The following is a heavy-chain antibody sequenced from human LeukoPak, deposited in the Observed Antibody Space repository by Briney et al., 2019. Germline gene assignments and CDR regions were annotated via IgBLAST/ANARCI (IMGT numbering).Heavy chain of an antibody. CDR2: INPNSGGT. J-gene: IGHJ5*02. V-gene: IGHV1-2*02. CDR3: ARGIDYGDYVGWFDP. CDR1: GYTFTGYY. D-gene: IGHD4-17*01. Sequence: ASVKVSCKASGYTFTGYYTHWVRQAPGQGLEWMGWINPNSGGTNYAQKFQGRVTMTRDTSISTAYMELSRLRSDDTAVYYCARGIDYGDYVGWFDPWGQGTLVTVSS.